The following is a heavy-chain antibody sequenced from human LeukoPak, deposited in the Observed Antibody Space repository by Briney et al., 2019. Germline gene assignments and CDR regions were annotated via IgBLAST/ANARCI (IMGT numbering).Heavy chain of an antibody. Sequence: PGGSLRLSCAASGFTPSSYSMSWVRQAPGKGLEWVAVIYSGRGTNYADSVKGRLTISRDNSKNTLYLQMNSLRAEDTAVYYCAAQWDGGTGAFDIWGQGTMVTVSS. CDR2: IYSGRGT. J-gene: IGHJ3*02. V-gene: IGHV3-66*01. CDR1: GFTPSSYS. D-gene: IGHD1-26*01. CDR3: AAQWDGGTGAFDI.